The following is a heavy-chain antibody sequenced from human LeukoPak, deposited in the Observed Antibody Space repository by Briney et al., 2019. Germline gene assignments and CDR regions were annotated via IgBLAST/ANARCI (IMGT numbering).Heavy chain of an antibody. CDR3: AKDMERRGSYAGD. J-gene: IGHJ4*02. CDR2: ISWNSGSI. V-gene: IGHV3-9*01. CDR1: GFTFDDYA. Sequence: GRSLRLSCAASGFTFDDYAMHWVRQAPGKGLEWVSGISWNSGSIGHADSVKGRFTISRDNAKNSLYLQMNSLRAEDTALYYCAKDMERRGSYAGDWGQGTLVTVSS. D-gene: IGHD1-26*01.